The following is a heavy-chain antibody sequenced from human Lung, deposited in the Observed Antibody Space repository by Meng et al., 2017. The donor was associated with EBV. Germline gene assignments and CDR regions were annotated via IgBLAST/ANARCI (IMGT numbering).Heavy chain of an antibody. CDR2: INTHTGNP. V-gene: IGHV7-4-1*02. J-gene: IGHJ2*01. Sequence: QGQVVQSGSELKKPGASVKVSCKASGYTFINYAINWVRQAPGQGLEWMGWINTHTGNPTYGQGFTGRFVLSSDTSVSTANLQISSLKAEDTAVYYCARGGPYPDSSGFHWYFDLWGRGTLVTVSS. CDR3: ARGGPYPDSSGFHWYFDL. D-gene: IGHD3-22*01. CDR1: GYTFINYA.